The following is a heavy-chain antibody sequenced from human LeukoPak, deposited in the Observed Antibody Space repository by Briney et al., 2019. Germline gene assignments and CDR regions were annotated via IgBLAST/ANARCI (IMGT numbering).Heavy chain of an antibody. CDR3: AKDMNTVTTTFDY. CDR2: ISNDATKK. CDR1: GFTFSTYA. J-gene: IGHJ4*02. D-gene: IGHD4-17*01. Sequence: PGGSLRLSCAASGFTFSTYAMHWVRQAPGKGLEWVAVISNDATKKYYADSVKGRSTISRDNSENTPYLQMNSLRAEDTAVYYCAKDMNTVTTTFDYWGQGTLVTVSS. V-gene: IGHV3-30*18.